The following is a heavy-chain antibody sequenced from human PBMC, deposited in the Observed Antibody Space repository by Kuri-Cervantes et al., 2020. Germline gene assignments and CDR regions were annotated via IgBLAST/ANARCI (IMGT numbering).Heavy chain of an antibody. CDR3: ARGRRDYVWGSYRYFDY. Sequence: SETLSLTCAVYGGSFSGYYWSWIRQPPGEGLEWIGEINHSGSTNYNPSLKSRVTISVDTSKNQFSLKLSSVTAADTAVYYCARGRRDYVWGSYRYFDYWGQGTLVTVSS. CDR1: GGSFSGYY. D-gene: IGHD3-16*02. CDR2: INHSGST. J-gene: IGHJ4*02. V-gene: IGHV4-34*01.